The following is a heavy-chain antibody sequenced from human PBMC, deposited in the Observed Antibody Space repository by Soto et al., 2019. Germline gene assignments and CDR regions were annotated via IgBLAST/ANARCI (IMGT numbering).Heavy chain of an antibody. J-gene: IGHJ4*02. CDR3: ARNGVPAALDY. CDR1: GGSFSGYY. D-gene: IGHD2-2*01. Sequence: QVQLQQWGAGLLKPSETLSLTCAVYGGSFSGYYWSWIRQPPGKGLEWIGEINHSGSTNYNPSLKSRGTISVDTSKNQFSLKLSSVTAADTAVYYCARNGVPAALDYWGQGTLVTVSS. V-gene: IGHV4-34*01. CDR2: INHSGST.